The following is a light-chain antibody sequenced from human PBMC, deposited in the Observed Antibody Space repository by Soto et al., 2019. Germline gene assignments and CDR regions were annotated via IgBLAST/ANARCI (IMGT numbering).Light chain of an antibody. Sequence: QSVLTQPPSVSGAPGQRVTISCTGSSSNIGAGYDVHWYQQLPGTAPKLLIYGNSNRPSGVPDRSSGCKSGTSASLAITGLQAENEADHYCQSYDMSLSGNVVFVGGTKPTVL. CDR2: GNS. V-gene: IGLV1-40*01. CDR3: QSYDMSLSGNVV. J-gene: IGLJ2*01. CDR1: SSNIGAGYD.